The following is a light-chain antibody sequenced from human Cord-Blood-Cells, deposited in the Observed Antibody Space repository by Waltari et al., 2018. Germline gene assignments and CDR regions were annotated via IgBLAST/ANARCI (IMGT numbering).Light chain of an antibody. Sequence: EIVLTQSPATLSLSPGERAPLSCRASQSVSSDLAWYQQKPGQAPRLLIYDASNRATGIPARFSGSGSETDFTITISSLEPEDFAVYYCQQRSNWTWTFGQGTKVEIK. J-gene: IGKJ1*01. CDR2: DAS. CDR3: QQRSNWTWT. V-gene: IGKV3-11*01. CDR1: QSVSSD.